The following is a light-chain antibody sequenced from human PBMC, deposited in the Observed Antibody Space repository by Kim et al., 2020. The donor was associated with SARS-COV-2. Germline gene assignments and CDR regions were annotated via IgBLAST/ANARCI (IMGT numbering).Light chain of an antibody. Sequence: SYELTQPPSASLAPGETARLTCGGDNIGGKSVHWYQQKPGQAPILVIYYDSDRPSWIPDRFSASTSGNTATLTISRVHAGDQCDYYCQVWDSHSYHQLFG. J-gene: IGLJ3*02. CDR1: NIGGKS. CDR2: YDS. CDR3: QVWDSHSYHQL. V-gene: IGLV3-21*04.